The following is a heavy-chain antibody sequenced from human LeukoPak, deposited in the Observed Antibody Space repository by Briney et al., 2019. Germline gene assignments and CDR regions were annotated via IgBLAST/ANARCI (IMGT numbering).Heavy chain of an antibody. CDR1: GFTFSSYG. Sequence: PGGSLRLSCAASGFTFSSYGMSWVRQAPGKGLEWVSAISGSGGSTYYADSVKGRFTISRDNSKNTLYLQMNSLRAEDTAVYYCAEDNGRSELLSAFDYWGQGTLVTVSS. CDR3: AEDNGRSELLSAFDY. V-gene: IGHV3-23*01. CDR2: ISGSGGST. J-gene: IGHJ4*02. D-gene: IGHD1-26*01.